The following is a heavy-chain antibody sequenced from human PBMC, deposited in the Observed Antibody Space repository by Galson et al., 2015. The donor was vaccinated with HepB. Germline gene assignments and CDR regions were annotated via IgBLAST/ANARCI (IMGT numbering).Heavy chain of an antibody. D-gene: IGHD2-2*01. V-gene: IGHV3-49*03. CDR3: TRDRIRYCTRTSCSYDAFDI. Sequence: SLRLSCAASGFTFGDFAMSWFRQAPGKGLEWVGFIRSKDYGGTTEYAASVEGRFFISRDDSKSIAYLQMNSLKTEDTAVYYCTRDRIRYCTRTSCSYDAFDIWGRGTMVTVSS. CDR2: IRSKDYGGTT. J-gene: IGHJ3*02. CDR1: GFTFGDFA.